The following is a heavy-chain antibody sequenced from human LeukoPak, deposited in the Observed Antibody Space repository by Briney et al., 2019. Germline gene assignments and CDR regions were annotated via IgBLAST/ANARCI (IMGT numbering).Heavy chain of an antibody. CDR2: IYYSGST. D-gene: IGHD5-18*01. CDR1: GGSISSYY. V-gene: IGHV4-59*01. J-gene: IGHJ4*02. Sequence: SETLSLTCTVSGGSISSYYWSWIRQPPGKGLEWIGYIYYSGSTNYNPSLKSGVTISVDTSKNQFSLKLSSVTAADTAVYYCARSLWDTAMVTGWGQGTLVTVSS. CDR3: ARSLWDTAMVTG.